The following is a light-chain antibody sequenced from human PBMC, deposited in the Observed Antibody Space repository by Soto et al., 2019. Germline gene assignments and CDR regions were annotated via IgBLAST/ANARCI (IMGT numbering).Light chain of an antibody. Sequence: DIQMTQSPSSLSASVGDRATITCRASQGISNSLAWYQQQPGKVPKLLIYAASTLQSGVPSRFSGSGSGTDFTRTISCLQPAGVATYYCHAYGSGPLTFGGGTKVEIK. V-gene: IGKV1-27*01. J-gene: IGKJ4*02. CDR2: AAS. CDR3: HAYGSGPLT. CDR1: QGISNS.